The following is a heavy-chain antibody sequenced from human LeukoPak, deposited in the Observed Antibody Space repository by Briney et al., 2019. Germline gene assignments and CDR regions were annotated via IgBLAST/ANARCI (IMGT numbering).Heavy chain of an antibody. Sequence: ASVKVSCKTSGYSENFYGITWVRQVAGQGPEWMGWISAQHGQTEYAPNSQDRVTMTTDTNTNTAYTELRSLRSDDTAMYYCAREYDILTGHYRRGGKTFDYWGQGTLVTVSS. CDR1: GYSENFYG. J-gene: IGHJ4*02. V-gene: IGHV1-18*01. CDR3: AREYDILTGHYRRGGKTFDY. D-gene: IGHD3-9*01. CDR2: ISAQHGQT.